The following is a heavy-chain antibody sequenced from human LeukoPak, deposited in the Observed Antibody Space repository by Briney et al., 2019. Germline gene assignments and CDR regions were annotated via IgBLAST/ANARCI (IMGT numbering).Heavy chain of an antibody. J-gene: IGHJ4*02. Sequence: ASVKVSCKASGYTFTSYGISWVRQAPGQGLEWMGWMSPNSGDTGYAQKFQGRVTMTSDSSISTAYMELSSLRSEDTAIYYCVRTPPNWGFDYWGQGTLVTVSS. CDR1: GYTFTSYG. D-gene: IGHD7-27*01. CDR2: MSPNSGDT. CDR3: VRTPPNWGFDY. V-gene: IGHV1-8*02.